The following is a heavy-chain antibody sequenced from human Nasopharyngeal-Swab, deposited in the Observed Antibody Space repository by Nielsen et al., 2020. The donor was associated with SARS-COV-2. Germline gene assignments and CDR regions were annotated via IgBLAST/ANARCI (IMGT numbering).Heavy chain of an antibody. D-gene: IGHD4-11*01. CDR3: ARQTSNPYYYYYYMDV. J-gene: IGHJ6*03. CDR1: GFTFSSYW. Sequence: GASLKISCAASGFTFSSYWMSWGRQAPGKGLEWVANIKQDGSEKYYVDSVKGRFTISRDNAKNSLYLQMSSLRAEDTAVYYCARQTSNPYYYYYYMDVWGKGTTVTVSS. CDR2: IKQDGSEK. V-gene: IGHV3-7*01.